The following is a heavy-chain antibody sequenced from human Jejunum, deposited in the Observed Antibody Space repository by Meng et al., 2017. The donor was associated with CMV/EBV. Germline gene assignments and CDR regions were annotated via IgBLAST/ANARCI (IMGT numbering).Heavy chain of an antibody. CDR2: ISGYNGNT. J-gene: IGHJ4*02. CDR1: GYTFTSYG. V-gene: IGHV1-18*01. D-gene: IGHD1-26*01. Sequence: VKLLWSGSGVTGPGARVRDDCKASGYTFTSYGISWVRQAPGQGLEWMGWISGYNGNTNYAQKLQGRVTMTTDTSTSTAYMELRSLRSDDTAVYYCAREADGATFDYWGQGTLVTVSS. CDR3: AREADGATFDY.